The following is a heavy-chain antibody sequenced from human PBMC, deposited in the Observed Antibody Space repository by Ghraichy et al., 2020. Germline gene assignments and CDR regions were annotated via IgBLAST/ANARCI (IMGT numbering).Heavy chain of an antibody. V-gene: IGHV7-4-1*02. Sequence: ASVKLSCKASGHTLTNYGVNWVRQAPGQGLEWMGWINTNTGDPTYAQAFTGRFVFSLDTSVSTAYLEINSLSPEDTALYFCARQYNWGGQYSYGMDVWGQGTTVTVSS. D-gene: IGHD1-20*01. CDR3: ARQYNWGGQYSYGMDV. CDR2: INTNTGDP. CDR1: GHTLTNYG. J-gene: IGHJ6*02.